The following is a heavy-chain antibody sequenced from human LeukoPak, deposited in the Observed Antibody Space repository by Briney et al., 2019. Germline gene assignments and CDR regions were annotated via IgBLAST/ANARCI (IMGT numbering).Heavy chain of an antibody. CDR3: ARDPTYYYARGHYFDY. CDR1: GFTFSSYA. CDR2: IPYDGSNK. J-gene: IGHJ4*02. D-gene: IGHD3-10*01. Sequence: PGGSLRLSCAASGFTFSSYAMHWVRQAPGKGLEWVAVIPYDGSNKYYADSVKGRFTISRDNSKNTLYLQMNSLRAEDTALYYCARDPTYYYARGHYFDYWGQGTLVTVSS. V-gene: IGHV3-30*04.